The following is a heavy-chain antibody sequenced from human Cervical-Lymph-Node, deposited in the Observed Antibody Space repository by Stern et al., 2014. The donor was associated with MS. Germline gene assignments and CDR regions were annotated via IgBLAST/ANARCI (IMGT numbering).Heavy chain of an antibody. CDR3: AGGDKKFDY. D-gene: IGHD3-16*01. J-gene: IGHJ4*02. CDR1: GGTFTSDA. V-gene: IGHV1-69*01. Sequence: VQLVQSGTEVKKPGSSVKVSCKVSGGTFTSDAFSWVRQAPGQGLEWVGGIIPLFGTTNYAPNFRGRVTVTADESTTTVYMALNSLRSEDTAVYFCAGGDKKFDYWGQGTLVTVSS. CDR2: IIPLFGTT.